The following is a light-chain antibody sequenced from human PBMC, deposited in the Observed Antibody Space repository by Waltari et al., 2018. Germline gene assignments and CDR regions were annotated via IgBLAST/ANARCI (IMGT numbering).Light chain of an antibody. CDR1: QSVSSSY. J-gene: IGKJ2*01. CDR2: GAS. CDR3: QQYGSSPYT. Sequence: EIVLTQSPGTLSLSPGERATLSCRDSQSVSSSYLAWYQQKPGQAPRPPIYGASSRATGIPDRFSGSGSGTDFTLTISRLEPEDFAVYYCQQYGSSPYTFGQGTKLEIK. V-gene: IGKV3-20*01.